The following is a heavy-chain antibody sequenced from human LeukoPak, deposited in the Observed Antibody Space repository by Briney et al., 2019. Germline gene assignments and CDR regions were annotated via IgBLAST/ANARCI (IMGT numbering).Heavy chain of an antibody. Sequence: SETLSLTCTVSGGSISSYYWSWIRQTPGKGLEWIGYIYSSGSTNNNPSLKSRVTISVDTSKNQFSLKLSSVTAADTAVYYCARDGGLWGRERSSGYYYDGDAFDIWGQGTMVTVSS. D-gene: IGHD3-22*01. CDR2: IYSSGST. V-gene: IGHV4-59*01. J-gene: IGHJ3*02. CDR3: ARDGGLWGRERSSGYYYDGDAFDI. CDR1: GGSISSYY.